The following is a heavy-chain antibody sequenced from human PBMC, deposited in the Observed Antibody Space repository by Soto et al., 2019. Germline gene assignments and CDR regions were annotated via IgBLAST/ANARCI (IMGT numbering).Heavy chain of an antibody. CDR1: GGSINSGGYY. J-gene: IGHJ5*02. Sequence: SETLSLTCTVSGGSINSGGYYWSWIRQHPGKGLEWIGYIYYSGSTYYNPSLKSRVTISVDTSKNQFSLKLSSVTAADTAVYYCAREFFTRSKSITGIDPWGQGTLVTVSS. D-gene: IGHD3-3*01. V-gene: IGHV4-31*03. CDR2: IYYSGST. CDR3: AREFFTRSKSITGIDP.